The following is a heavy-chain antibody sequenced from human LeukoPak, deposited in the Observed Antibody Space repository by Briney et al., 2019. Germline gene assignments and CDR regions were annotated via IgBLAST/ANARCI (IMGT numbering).Heavy chain of an antibody. CDR2: TYYKSKWYN. CDR1: GDSVSSNSAT. D-gene: IGHD6-13*01. Sequence: SQTLSLTCAISGDSVSSNSATWNWIRHSPSRGLELLGRTYYKSKWYNDYAASVKGRITINPDTSQNQFSLQLNSVTPEDTAVYYCARWGSSPPLDYWGQGTLVTVSS. CDR3: ARWGSSPPLDY. J-gene: IGHJ4*02. V-gene: IGHV6-1*01.